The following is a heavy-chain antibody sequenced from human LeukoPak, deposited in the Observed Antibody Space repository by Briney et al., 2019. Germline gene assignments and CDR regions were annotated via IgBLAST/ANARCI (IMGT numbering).Heavy chain of an antibody. D-gene: IGHD3-16*02. CDR1: GFTFSSYG. CDR3: AKDLSDSYYYGMDV. CDR2: ISYDGSNK. J-gene: IGHJ6*02. Sequence: GGSLRLSCAASGFTFSSYGMHWVRQAPGKGLEWVAVISYDGSNKYYADSVKGRFTISRDNSKNTLYLQMSSLRAEDTAVYYCAKDLSDSYYYGMDVWGQGTTVTVSS. V-gene: IGHV3-30*18.